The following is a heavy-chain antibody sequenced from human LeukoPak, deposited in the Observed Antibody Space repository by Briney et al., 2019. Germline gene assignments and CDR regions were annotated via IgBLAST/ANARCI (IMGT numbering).Heavy chain of an antibody. CDR3: TRLAVAGAFDY. D-gene: IGHD6-19*01. CDR1: GFTFSSYG. Sequence: GALRLSCAASGFTFSSYGMSWVRQAPGKGLEWVSAISGSGGSTYYADSVKGRFTISRDNSKNTLYLQMNSLKTEDTAVYYCTRLAVAGAFDYWGQGTLVTVSS. CDR2: ISGSGGST. V-gene: IGHV3-23*01. J-gene: IGHJ4*02.